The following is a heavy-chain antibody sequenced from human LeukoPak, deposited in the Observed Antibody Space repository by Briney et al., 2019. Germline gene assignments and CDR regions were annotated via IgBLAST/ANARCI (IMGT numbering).Heavy chain of an antibody. CDR3: ARAPKNDAYDI. CDR2: INPNSGDT. V-gene: IGHV1-2*02. CDR1: GYTFTGYY. Sequence: GASVKVSCKASGYTFTGYYIHWVRQAPGQGLEWAGWINPNSGDTHSAQNFQGRVTMTRDTSISTASSDLSRLRSDDTAVYYCARAPKNDAYDIWGRGTMVTVSS. J-gene: IGHJ3*02.